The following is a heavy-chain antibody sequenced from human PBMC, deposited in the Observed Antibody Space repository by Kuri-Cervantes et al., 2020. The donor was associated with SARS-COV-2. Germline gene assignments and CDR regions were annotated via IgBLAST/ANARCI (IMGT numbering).Heavy chain of an antibody. Sequence: SETLSLTCAVSGYSISSGYYWGWIRQPPGKGLEWIGSIYHSGSTYYNPSLKSRVTISVDTSKNQFSLKLSSVTAADTAVYHCARHGDVSGFLEWLGPPIYFDYWGQGTLVTVSS. J-gene: IGHJ4*02. CDR1: GYSISSGYY. V-gene: IGHV4-38-2*01. CDR2: IYHSGST. D-gene: IGHD3-3*01. CDR3: ARHGDVSGFLEWLGPPIYFDY.